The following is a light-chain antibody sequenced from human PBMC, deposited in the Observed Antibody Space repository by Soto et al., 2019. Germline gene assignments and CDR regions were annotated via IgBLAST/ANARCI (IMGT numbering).Light chain of an antibody. V-gene: IGKV1-27*01. Sequence: IQMTQSPSSLSASVGDRVTITCQASQGITNYLAWYQRKPGKVPKLLLYAASTLQSGVPSRFSGSGSGTDLTLTISSLQTEDVATYYCQNYKSALRITFGQGTRLEIK. CDR1: QGITNY. J-gene: IGKJ5*01. CDR3: QNYKSALRIT. CDR2: AAS.